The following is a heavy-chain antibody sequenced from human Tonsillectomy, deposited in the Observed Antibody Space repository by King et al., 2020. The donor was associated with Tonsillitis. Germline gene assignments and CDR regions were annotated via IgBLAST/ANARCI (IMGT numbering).Heavy chain of an antibody. D-gene: IGHD1-26*01. J-gene: IGHJ6*03. V-gene: IGHV3-7*03. CDR1: GFTFISYW. CDR2: INQDGREK. CDR3: ARVAGSYSNYMGV. Sequence: VQLVESGGGLVQPGGSLRRSCEGSGFTFISYWMSWVRQAPGKGLEWGGNINQDGREKYHVGSVKGRVTISRENAKDSLYLQMNSLRAEDTAVYYCARVAGSYSNYMGVWGKGTTVTVSS.